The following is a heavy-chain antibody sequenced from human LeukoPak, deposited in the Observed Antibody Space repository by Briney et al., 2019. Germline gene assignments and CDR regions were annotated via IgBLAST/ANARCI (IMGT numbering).Heavy chain of an antibody. CDR1: GFTFSSYS. CDR3: ARDYYGSGSYDY. CDR2: ISSSSRSYI. V-gene: IGHV3-21*01. Sequence: GGSLRLSCAASGFTFSSYSMNWVRQAPGKGLEWVSSISSSSRSYIYYADSVKGRFTISRDNAKNSLYLQMNSLRAEDTAVYYCARDYYGSGSYDYWGQGTLVTVSS. J-gene: IGHJ4*02. D-gene: IGHD3-10*01.